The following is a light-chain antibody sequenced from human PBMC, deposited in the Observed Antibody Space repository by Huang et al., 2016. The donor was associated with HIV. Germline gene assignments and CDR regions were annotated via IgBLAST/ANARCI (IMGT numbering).Light chain of an antibody. CDR1: QIIGNY. V-gene: IGKV3-11*01. Sequence: EIVLIQSPATLSLSPGERATLSCRARQIIGNYLAWFQQKPGQAPRLLIYDASKRATGIPGRFSGSGSGTDFTLTISSLEPEDFALYFCQHRSNSGRITFGPGTRVHV. CDR3: QHRSNSGRIT. CDR2: DAS. J-gene: IGKJ3*01.